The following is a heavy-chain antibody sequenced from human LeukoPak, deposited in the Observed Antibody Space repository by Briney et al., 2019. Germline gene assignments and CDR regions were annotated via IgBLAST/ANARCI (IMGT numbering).Heavy chain of an antibody. V-gene: IGHV4-34*01. CDR1: GGSFSGYY. CDR3: ARGLGYSSSSN. D-gene: IGHD6-6*01. J-gene: IGHJ4*02. CDR2: INHSGST. Sequence: SETLSLTCAVYGGSFSGYYWSWIRQPPGKGLEWIGEINHSGSTNYNPSLKSRVTISVDTSKNQFSLKLSSVTAADTAVYYCARGLGYSSSSNWGQGTLVTVSS.